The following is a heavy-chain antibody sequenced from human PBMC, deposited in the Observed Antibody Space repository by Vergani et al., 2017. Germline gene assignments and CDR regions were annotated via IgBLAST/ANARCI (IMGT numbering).Heavy chain of an antibody. Sequence: QVQLQESGPGLVKPSQTLFLPCTVFGGAISSVSYYWSWIRQPAGKGLEWIGRIYTSGSTNYNPSLKSRVTISVDTSKNQFSLKLSSMTAADAAVYYCAREGGSYYLYYFDYWGQGTLVTVSS. CDR3: AREGGSYYLYYFDY. D-gene: IGHD1-26*01. V-gene: IGHV4-61*02. CDR1: GGAISSVSYY. CDR2: IYTSGST. J-gene: IGHJ4*02.